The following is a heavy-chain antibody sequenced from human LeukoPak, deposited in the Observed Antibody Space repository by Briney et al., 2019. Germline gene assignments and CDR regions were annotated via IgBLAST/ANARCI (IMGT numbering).Heavy chain of an antibody. V-gene: IGHV4-39*07. CDR3: ARAPPKEYDFWSGYYNYMDV. D-gene: IGHD3-3*01. CDR1: GGSISRSPYY. J-gene: IGHJ6*03. Sequence: PSETLSLTCTVSGGSISRSPYYWGWIRQPPGKGLEWIGNSYYSGSTYYNPSLKSRVTISVDTSKNQFSLKLSSVTAADTAVYYCARAPPKEYDFWSGYYNYMDVWGKGTTVTVSS. CDR2: SYYSGST.